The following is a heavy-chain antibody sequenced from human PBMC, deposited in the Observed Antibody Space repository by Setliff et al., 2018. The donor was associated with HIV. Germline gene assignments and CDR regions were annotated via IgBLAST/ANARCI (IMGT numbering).Heavy chain of an antibody. CDR2: IYYNGIT. J-gene: IGHJ1*01. D-gene: IGHD3-22*01. CDR1: GGSFSGYY. Sequence: SETLSLTCAVYGGSFSGYYWSWVRQPPGKGLEWIGSIYYNGITNYNPSLKSRVTVSVDTSKNQFSLKLSSVTAADTAVYYCARAGYYGSTSYWEYFQHWGQGTLVTVSS. CDR3: ARAGYYGSTSYWEYFQH. V-gene: IGHV4-59*01.